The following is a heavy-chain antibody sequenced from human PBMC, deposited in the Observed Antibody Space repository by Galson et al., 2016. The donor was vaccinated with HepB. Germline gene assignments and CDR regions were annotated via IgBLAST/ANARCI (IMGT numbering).Heavy chain of an antibody. V-gene: IGHV1-18*01. CDR3: ARDPRKIRYQLLEIYYYYYAMDV. Sequence: SVKVSCKASGYTFTTYGISWVRQAPGQGLEWIGWISAYNGNTNYAQKLKGRVTMTTDTSTSTAYMELRSLRSDDTAVYYCARDPRKIRYQLLEIYYYYYAMDVWGQGTTVTVSS. J-gene: IGHJ6*02. CDR2: ISAYNGNT. D-gene: IGHD2-2*01. CDR1: GYTFTTYG.